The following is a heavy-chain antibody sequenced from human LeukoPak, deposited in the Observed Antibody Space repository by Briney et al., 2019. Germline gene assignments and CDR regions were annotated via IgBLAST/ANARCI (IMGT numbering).Heavy chain of an antibody. J-gene: IGHJ4*02. CDR1: GLTFTNHG. CDR2: VRNDGFDT. CDR3: ARDRGKDYFGD. D-gene: IGHD4-23*01. V-gene: IGHV3-33*01. Sequence: PGTSLRLSCVTSGLTFTNHGFHWLHQSAGRGLEWVAFVRNDGFDTYHSNSVKGRFSISRDDSENTVYLQMNSLRAEDTALYYCARDRGKDYFGDWGQGTQVTVSS.